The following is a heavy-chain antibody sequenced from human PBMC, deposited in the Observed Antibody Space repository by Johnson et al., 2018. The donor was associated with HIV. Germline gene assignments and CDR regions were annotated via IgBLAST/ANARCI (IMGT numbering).Heavy chain of an antibody. D-gene: IGHD6-13*01. CDR3: AREGGIAAAGTDAFDI. CDR2: ISSSGSTM. V-gene: IGHV3-48*04. Sequence: VQLVESGGGVVQPGRSLRLSCAVSGFTFNNYPMHWVRQAPGKGLEWVSYISSSGSTMYYADSVKGRFTISRDNAKNSLYLQMNSLRAEDTAVYNCAREGGIAAAGTDAFDIWGQGTMVTVSS. J-gene: IGHJ3*02. CDR1: GFTFNNYP.